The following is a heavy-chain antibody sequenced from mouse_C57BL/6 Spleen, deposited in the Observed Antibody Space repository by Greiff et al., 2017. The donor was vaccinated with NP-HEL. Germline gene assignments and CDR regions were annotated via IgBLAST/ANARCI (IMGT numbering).Heavy chain of an antibody. Sequence: VQLQQSGAELVRPGASVTLSCKASGYTFTDYEMHWVKQTPVHGLEWIGAIDPETGGTAYNQKFKGKAILTADKSSSTAYMELRSLTSEDSAVYYCTRYPWFADWGQGTLVTVSA. V-gene: IGHV1-15*01. CDR3: TRYPWFAD. CDR2: IDPETGGT. J-gene: IGHJ3*01. CDR1: GYTFTDYE.